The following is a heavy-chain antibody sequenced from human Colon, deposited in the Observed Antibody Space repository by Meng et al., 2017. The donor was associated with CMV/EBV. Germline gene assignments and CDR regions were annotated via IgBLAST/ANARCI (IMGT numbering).Heavy chain of an antibody. V-gene: IGHV4-59*08. Sequence: GSLRLSCSVSGGSISNYYWNWLRQTPGQGLEWIGYFDYSGNTNYNPSLKSRVTISVDSSRIQFFLNLTSVTAADTAVYYCARLGYNWNYDVWFADWGQGILVTVSS. CDR2: FDYSGNT. CDR3: ARLGYNWNYDVWFAD. CDR1: GGSISNYY. J-gene: IGHJ4*02. D-gene: IGHD1-7*01.